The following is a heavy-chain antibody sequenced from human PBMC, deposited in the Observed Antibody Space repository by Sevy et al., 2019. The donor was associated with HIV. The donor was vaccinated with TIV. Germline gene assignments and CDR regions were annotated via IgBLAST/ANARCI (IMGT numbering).Heavy chain of an antibody. CDR1: GFTFRTSG. Sequence: GGSLRLSCVTSGFTFRTSGMHWVRQSPGKGLEWVALISYDGSDKYYADSVKGRFTISRDNFKNTLYLQMNSLTTEDTAVYYCARPRANYVDHYFFYAMDVWGQGTTVTVSS. CDR3: ARPRANYVDHYFFYAMDV. J-gene: IGHJ6*02. CDR2: ISYDGSDK. D-gene: IGHD4-17*01. V-gene: IGHV3-30-3*01.